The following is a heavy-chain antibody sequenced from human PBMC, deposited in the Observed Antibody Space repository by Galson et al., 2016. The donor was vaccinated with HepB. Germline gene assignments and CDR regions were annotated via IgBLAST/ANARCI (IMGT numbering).Heavy chain of an antibody. V-gene: IGHV3-53*01. CDR1: GFTVSSNY. Sequence: LRLSCAASGFTVSSNYMSWVRQAPGKGLEWVSLIYSGGNTYYTDSVKGRFTISRDNSKNTLYLQMNRLRAEDAAVYFCARDQEGVEPATSLGLGYYYFYYMDVWGKGTTVTVSS. D-gene: IGHD5-24*01. J-gene: IGHJ6*03. CDR2: IYSGGNT. CDR3: ARDQEGVEPATSLGLGYYYFYYMDV.